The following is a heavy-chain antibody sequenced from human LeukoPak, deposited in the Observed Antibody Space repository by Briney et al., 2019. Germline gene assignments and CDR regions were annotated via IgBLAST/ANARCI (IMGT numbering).Heavy chain of an antibody. V-gene: IGHV3-30-3*01. J-gene: IGHJ4*02. Sequence: PGGSLRLSCAASGFTFSSYAMHWVRQAPGKGLEWVAVISYDGSNKYYADSVKGRFTISRDNSKNTLYLQMNSLRAEDTALYYCARARNDYDSNGFSLLDYWGQGTLVTVSS. D-gene: IGHD3-22*01. CDR1: GFTFSSYA. CDR2: ISYDGSNK. CDR3: ARARNDYDSNGFSLLDY.